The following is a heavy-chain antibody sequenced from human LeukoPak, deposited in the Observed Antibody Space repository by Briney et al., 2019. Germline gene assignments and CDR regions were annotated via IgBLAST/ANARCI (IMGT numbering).Heavy chain of an antibody. CDR1: GSSVDAEY. CDR3: ARTRGAGPGGHIDS. Sequence: GGSLRLSCAASGSSVDAEYTSWIRQAPGEGLQWIAYISASGDIRRTTDSVKGQFTTSRDNAKRLLYHQMDSRGEEDTAVYYWARTRGAGPGGHIDSWGQGVLVIVSS. D-gene: IGHD3-10*01. CDR2: ISASGDIR. V-gene: IGHV3-11*01. J-gene: IGHJ4*02.